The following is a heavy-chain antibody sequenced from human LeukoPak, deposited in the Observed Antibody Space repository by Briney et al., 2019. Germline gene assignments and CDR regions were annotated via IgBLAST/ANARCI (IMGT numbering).Heavy chain of an antibody. J-gene: IGHJ4*01. CDR3: ARDTRGESDY. Sequence: GGSLRLSCAASGFTFRDAWMSWVRQAPGKGLEWISYINSLSDTVYYSNSVEGRFTISRDNAKNSLYLQMNSLRAEDTAMYYCARDTRGESDYWGHGTLVTVSS. CDR2: INSLSDTV. V-gene: IGHV3-11*04. D-gene: IGHD2-2*01. CDR1: GFTFRDAW.